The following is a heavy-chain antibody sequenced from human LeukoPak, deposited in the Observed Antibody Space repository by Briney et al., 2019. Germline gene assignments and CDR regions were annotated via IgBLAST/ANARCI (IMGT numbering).Heavy chain of an antibody. CDR2: ISNDGSNK. CDR1: GFTFSSYA. CDR3: ARVLRVVAATRVLGDLWGGHDAFDI. D-gene: IGHD2-15*01. Sequence: GGSLRLSCAASGFTFSSYAMHWVRHAPGKGLEWVAVISNDGSNKYYTDSVKGRFTISRDNSKNTLYLQMNSLRAEDTAVYYCARVLRVVAATRVLGDLWGGHDAFDIWGQGTMVTVSS. J-gene: IGHJ3*02. V-gene: IGHV3-30-3*01.